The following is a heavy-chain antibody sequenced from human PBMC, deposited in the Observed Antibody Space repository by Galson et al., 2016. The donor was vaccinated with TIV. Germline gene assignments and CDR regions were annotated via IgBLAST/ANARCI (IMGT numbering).Heavy chain of an antibody. J-gene: IGHJ6*03. CDR2: IYYTGNT. D-gene: IGHD3-16*01. CDR3: ARENDHFYYIDV. CDR1: GGSISSFY. Sequence: ETLSLTCTVSGGSISSFYWSWIRQPPGKGLEWIGYIYYTGNTIYNPSLNNRATISRDTSRNQISLTLISVTAADTAVYYCARENDHFYYIDVCGKGTAVTVSS. V-gene: IGHV4-59*01.